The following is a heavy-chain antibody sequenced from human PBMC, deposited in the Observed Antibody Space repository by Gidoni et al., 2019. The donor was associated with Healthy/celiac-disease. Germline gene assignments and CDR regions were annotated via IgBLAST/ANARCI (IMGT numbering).Heavy chain of an antibody. Sequence: QLVQSGAEVKKPGASVKVSCKASGYTFTSYGISWVRQAPGQGLEWMGWISAYNGNTNYAQKLQGRVTMTTDTSTSTAYMELRSLRSDDTAVYYCAREAVRFLEWLIKAGYYYYGMDVWGQGTTVTVSS. J-gene: IGHJ6*02. D-gene: IGHD3-3*01. CDR3: AREAVRFLEWLIKAGYYYYGMDV. CDR1: GYTFTSYG. CDR2: ISAYNGNT. V-gene: IGHV1-18*01.